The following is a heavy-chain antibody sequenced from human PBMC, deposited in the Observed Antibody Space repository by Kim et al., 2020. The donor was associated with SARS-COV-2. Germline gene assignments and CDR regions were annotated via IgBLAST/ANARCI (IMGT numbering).Heavy chain of an antibody. Sequence: ASVKVSCKASGYTFTSYGISWVRQAPGQGLGWMGWISAYNGNSNYAQKLQGRVTMTTYTSPSTAYMELRSLGSDDTAVYYCARDAGYSSSWYHWFDPWGQGTLVTVSS. CDR3: ARDAGYSSSWYHWFDP. CDR1: GYTFTSYG. D-gene: IGHD6-13*01. CDR2: ISAYNGNS. V-gene: IGHV1-18*01. J-gene: IGHJ5*02.